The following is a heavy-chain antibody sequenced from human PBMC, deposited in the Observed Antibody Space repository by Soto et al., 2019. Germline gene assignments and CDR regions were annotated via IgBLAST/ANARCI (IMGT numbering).Heavy chain of an antibody. V-gene: IGHV3-30*03. CDR3: AAHSGKYWNHFDY. J-gene: IGHJ4*02. D-gene: IGHD1-1*01. Sequence: PGGSLRLSCAASGFTFSTYGMHWGRQAPGKGLEWVALISYDGNDEFHGDSVKSRFAISRDNPRSTLFLQMNSLTPDDTAVYFCAAHSGKYWNHFDYWGRGTLVTVSS. CDR1: GFTFSTYG. CDR2: ISYDGNDE.